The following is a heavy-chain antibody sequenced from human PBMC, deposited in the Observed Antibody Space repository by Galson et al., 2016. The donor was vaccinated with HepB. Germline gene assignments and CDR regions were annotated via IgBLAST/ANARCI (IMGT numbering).Heavy chain of an antibody. CDR2: ISAYKGIT. V-gene: IGHV1-18*04. J-gene: IGHJ4*02. D-gene: IGHD3-10*01. CDR3: AREGYYGSGTYFLPVCDY. Sequence: SVKVSCKASGYSFSSFGINWVRQAPGQGLEWMGWISAYKGITNFAQKFQGRVTMTTDTSTSTAYMELRSLRSEDTAVYYCAREGYYGSGTYFLPVCDYWGPGTLVTVS. CDR1: GYSFSSFG.